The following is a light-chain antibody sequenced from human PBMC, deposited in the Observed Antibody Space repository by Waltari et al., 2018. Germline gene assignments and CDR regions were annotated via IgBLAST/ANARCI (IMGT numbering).Light chain of an antibody. CDR3: QSADSRGTLYV. J-gene: IGLJ1*01. CDR1: TLPTHY. CDR2: NDN. Sequence: SHDLTQPSSVSASPGQTATITCSGATLPTHYLYWCPQRRCQAPVLVIYNDNKRPSGIPDRLSGSSSGTTATLTIAGVQAEDEADYYCQSADSRGTLYVFGPGTKVTVL. V-gene: IGLV3-25*03.